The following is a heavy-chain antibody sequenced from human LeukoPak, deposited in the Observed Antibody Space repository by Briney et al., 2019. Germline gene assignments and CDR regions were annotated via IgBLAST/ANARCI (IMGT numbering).Heavy chain of an antibody. J-gene: IGHJ4*01. CDR2: INDNGSTI. D-gene: IGHD3-10*01. CDR3: ATYGSGSGTFFDS. V-gene: IGHV3-11*04. CDR1: GFTFSNYA. Sequence: PGGSLRLSCGASGFTFSNYAMSWVRQAPGKGLEWVSGINDNGSTIYYADSVKGRFTISRDSAKNSLYLQMNSLRAEDTALYYCATYGSGSGTFFDSWGQGTLVTVSS.